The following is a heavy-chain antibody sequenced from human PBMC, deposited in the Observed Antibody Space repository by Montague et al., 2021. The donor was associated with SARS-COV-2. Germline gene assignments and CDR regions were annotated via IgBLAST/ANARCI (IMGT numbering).Heavy chain of an antibody. D-gene: IGHD7-27*01. CDR2: IYYTGST. Sequence: SETLSLTCTVSGGSISGYYWTWMRQPPGKGLEWLGHIYYTGSTKYNPSLKSRVTISVDTSKNQFSLKLSSVTAVDTAVYYCAKHANWDWYYIDYWGQGTLVTVSS. V-gene: IGHV4-59*08. CDR3: AKHANWDWYYIDY. CDR1: GGSISGYY. J-gene: IGHJ4*02.